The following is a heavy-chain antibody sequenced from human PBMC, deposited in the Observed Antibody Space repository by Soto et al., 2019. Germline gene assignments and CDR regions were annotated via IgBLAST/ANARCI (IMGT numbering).Heavy chain of an antibody. V-gene: IGHV3-30-3*01. CDR2: ISYDGSDE. Sequence: QVQLVESGGGVVQPGRSLRLSCAASGFTFSSYAMHWVRQAPGKGLEWVALISYDGSDEHYADSVHGRFTISRDNSRNPLYLQMNILTTDDTAVCYCSRSGAVWVPPSGPPDSYAMDLWGQGTSVTVSS. J-gene: IGHJ6*02. CDR1: GFTFSSYA. D-gene: IGHD3-16*01. CDR3: SRSGAVWVPPSGPPDSYAMDL.